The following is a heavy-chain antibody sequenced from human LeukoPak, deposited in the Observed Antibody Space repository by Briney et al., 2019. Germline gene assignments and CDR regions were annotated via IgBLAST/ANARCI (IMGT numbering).Heavy chain of an antibody. J-gene: IGHJ4*02. V-gene: IGHV3-23*01. CDR1: GFTFSSYA. CDR3: AIPIREYSYGYRDY. CDR2: ISGSGGST. Sequence: GGSLRLSCAASGFTFSSYAMSWVRQAPGKELEWVSGISGSGGSTYYADSVKGRFTISRDNSKNTLYVQMNSLRAEDTAVYYCAIPIREYSYGYRDYWGQGTLVTVSS. D-gene: IGHD5-18*01.